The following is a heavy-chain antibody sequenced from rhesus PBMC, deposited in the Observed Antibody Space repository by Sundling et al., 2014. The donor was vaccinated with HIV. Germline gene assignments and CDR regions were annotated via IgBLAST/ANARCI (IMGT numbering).Heavy chain of an antibody. D-gene: IGHD3-22*01. CDR2: VSDSGGST. CDR3: ARSGIWGSDFDS. Sequence: QVQLQESGPGLVKPSETLSVTCAVSGGSFSGYYWAWIRQSPGKGLDWIGRVSDSGGSTDYNPSLKSRVSISTDTSKKQFSLKLTSVTAADTAVYYCARSGIWGSDFDSWGQGVLVTVSS. V-gene: IGHV4-173*01. J-gene: IGHJ4*01. CDR1: GGSFSGYY.